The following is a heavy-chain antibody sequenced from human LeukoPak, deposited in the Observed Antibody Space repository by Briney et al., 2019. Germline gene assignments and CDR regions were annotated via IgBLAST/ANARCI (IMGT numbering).Heavy chain of an antibody. CDR2: ISPDENNK. CDR3: ARDIGGLDGDGLDY. CDR1: GLTLSREG. D-gene: IGHD4-17*01. Sequence: GGSLRLSCVASGLTLSREGLHWVRRAPGKGLEWVAVISPDENNKYYANSVKGRFTISRDNSKNTLYLQMDSLRPEDTAVYYCARDIGGLDGDGLDYWGQGTLVTVSS. J-gene: IGHJ4*02. V-gene: IGHV3-30*03.